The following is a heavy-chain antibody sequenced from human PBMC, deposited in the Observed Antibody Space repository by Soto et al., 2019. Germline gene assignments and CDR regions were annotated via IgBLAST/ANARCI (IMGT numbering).Heavy chain of an antibody. CDR3: ASGKGYYDFWSGYYTLLDY. Sequence: ASVKVSCKASGGTFSSYAISWVRQAPGQGLEWMGGIIPIFGTANYAQKFQGRVTITADESTSTAYMELSSLRFEDTAVYYCASGKGYYDFWSGYYTLLDYWGQGTLVTVSS. CDR1: GGTFSSYA. D-gene: IGHD3-3*01. CDR2: IIPIFGTA. V-gene: IGHV1-69*13. J-gene: IGHJ4*02.